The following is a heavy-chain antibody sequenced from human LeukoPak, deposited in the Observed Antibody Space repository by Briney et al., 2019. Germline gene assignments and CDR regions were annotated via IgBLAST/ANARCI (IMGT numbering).Heavy chain of an antibody. Sequence: GASVKVSCKASGYTFTSYYMHWARQAPGQGLEWMGIINPSGGSTSYAQKFQGRVTMTRDTSTSTVYMELSSLRSEDTAVYYCARVGHYDILTGSYDAFDIWGQGTMVTVSS. D-gene: IGHD3-9*01. CDR3: ARVGHYDILTGSYDAFDI. J-gene: IGHJ3*02. V-gene: IGHV1-46*03. CDR1: GYTFTSYY. CDR2: INPSGGST.